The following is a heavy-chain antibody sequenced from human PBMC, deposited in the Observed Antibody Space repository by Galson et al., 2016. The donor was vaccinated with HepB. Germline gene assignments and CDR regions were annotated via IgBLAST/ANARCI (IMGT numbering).Heavy chain of an antibody. D-gene: IGHD3-3*01. CDR1: GFTFSSYS. Sequence: SLRLSCAASGFTFSSYSMNWVRQAPGKGLEWVSSISSSSSYIYYADSVKGRFTISRDNAKNSLYLQMNSLRAEDTAVYYCAREPFTIFGVGRDYWGQGTLVTVSS. J-gene: IGHJ4*02. V-gene: IGHV3-21*01. CDR2: ISSSSSYI. CDR3: AREPFTIFGVGRDY.